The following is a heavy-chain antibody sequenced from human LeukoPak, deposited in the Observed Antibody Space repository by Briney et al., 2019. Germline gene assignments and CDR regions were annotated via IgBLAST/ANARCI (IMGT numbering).Heavy chain of an antibody. D-gene: IGHD2-15*01. CDR2: IKEDGSER. CDR1: AFIFSGHW. V-gene: IGHV3-7*03. Sequence: GGSLRLSCEGSAFIFSGHWMNWVRQTPGKGLEWVASIKEDGSERQYVDSVKGRFSISRDNTKGSLFLQLNSLRAEDTAVYYCASTQIVVVVAATPLVYNWFDPWGQGTLVTVSS. CDR3: ASTQIVVVVAATPLVYNWFDP. J-gene: IGHJ5*02.